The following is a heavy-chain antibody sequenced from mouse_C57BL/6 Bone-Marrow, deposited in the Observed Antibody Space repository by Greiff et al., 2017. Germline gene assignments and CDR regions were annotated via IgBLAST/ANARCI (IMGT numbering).Heavy chain of an antibody. CDR2: INPNNGGT. CDR1: GYTFTDYN. J-gene: IGHJ3*01. CDR3: ARRRRAWFAY. Sequence: EVKLMESGPELVKPGASVKIPCKASGYTFTDYNMDWVKQSHGKSLEWIGDINPNNGGTIYNQKFKGKATLTVDKSSSTAYMELRSLTSEDTAVYYCARRRRAWFAYWGQGTLVTVSA. V-gene: IGHV1-18*01.